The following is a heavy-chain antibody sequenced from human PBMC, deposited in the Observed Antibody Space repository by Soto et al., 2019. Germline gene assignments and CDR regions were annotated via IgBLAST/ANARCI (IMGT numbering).Heavy chain of an antibody. CDR3: ARSPVVAATPTWFDP. V-gene: IGHV4-59*01. CDR2: IYYSGST. J-gene: IGHJ5*02. CDR1: GGSISSYY. D-gene: IGHD2-15*01. Sequence: SETLSLTCTVSGGSISSYYWSWIRQPPGKGLEWIGYIYYSGSTNYNPSLKSRVTISVDTSKNQFSLKLSSVTAADTAVYYCARSPVVAATPTWFDPLGQANLVTVSS.